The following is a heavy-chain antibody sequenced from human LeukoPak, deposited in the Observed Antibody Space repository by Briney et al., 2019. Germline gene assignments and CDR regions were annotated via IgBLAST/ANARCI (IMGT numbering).Heavy chain of an antibody. V-gene: IGHV4-4*09. CDR3: ATTTYYYDSSGYHNKAFDI. CDR2: IYNSGST. D-gene: IGHD3-22*01. CDR1: GGSISDYN. J-gene: IGHJ3*02. Sequence: SETLSLTCTVSGGSISDYNWSWIRQPPGKGLEWIGYIYNSGSTNFNPSLKSRVTISVDTSKNQFSLKLSSGTAADTAVYYCATTTYYYDSSGYHNKAFDIWGLGTMVTVSS.